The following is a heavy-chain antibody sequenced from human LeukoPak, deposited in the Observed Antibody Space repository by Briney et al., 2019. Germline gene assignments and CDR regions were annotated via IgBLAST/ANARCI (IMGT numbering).Heavy chain of an antibody. CDR2: LIPIFGTA. D-gene: IGHD5-12*01. CDR3: ATRLYSGYDYSYYFDY. CDR1: GGTFSSYA. Sequence: SVKVSCKPSGGTFSSYAIIWVRQAPGQGLEWMGGLIPIFGTANYAQKFQGRVTITADESTSTAYMELSSLRSEDTAVYYCATRLYSGYDYSYYFDYWGQGTLVTVSS. V-gene: IGHV1-69*13. J-gene: IGHJ4*02.